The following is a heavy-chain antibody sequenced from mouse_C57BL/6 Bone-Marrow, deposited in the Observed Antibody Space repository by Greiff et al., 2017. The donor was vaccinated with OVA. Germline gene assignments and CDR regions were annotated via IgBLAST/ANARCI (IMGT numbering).Heavy chain of an antibody. CDR1: GYTFTSYW. CDR2: IDPSDSET. J-gene: IGHJ1*03. V-gene: IGHV1-52*01. Sequence: QVQLQQPGAELVRPGSSVKLSCKASGYTFTSYWMHWVKQRPIQGLEWIGNIDPSDSETNYNQKFKDKATLTVDKSSSTAYMQLSSLTSEDSAVYSGARRRRANWDHWYFDVWGTGTTVTVSS. CDR3: ARRRRANWDHWYFDV. D-gene: IGHD4-1*01.